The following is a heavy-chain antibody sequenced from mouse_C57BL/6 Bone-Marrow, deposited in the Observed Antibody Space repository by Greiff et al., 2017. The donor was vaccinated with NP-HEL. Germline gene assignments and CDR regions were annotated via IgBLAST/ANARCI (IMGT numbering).Heavy chain of an antibody. CDR2: IYPGSGNT. J-gene: IGHJ1*03. Sequence: VQLKESGPELVKPGASVKISCKASGYSFTSYYIHWVKQRPGQGLEWIGWIYPGSGNTKYNEKFKGKATLTADTSSSTAYMQLSSLTSEDSAVYYCARGYYGSSFYWYFDVWGTGTTVTVSS. V-gene: IGHV1-66*01. CDR3: ARGYYGSSFYWYFDV. D-gene: IGHD1-1*01. CDR1: GYSFTSYY.